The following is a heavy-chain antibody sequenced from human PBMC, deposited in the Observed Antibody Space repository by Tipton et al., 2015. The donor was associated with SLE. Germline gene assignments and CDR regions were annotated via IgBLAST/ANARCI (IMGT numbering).Heavy chain of an antibody. D-gene: IGHD5-12*01. J-gene: IGHJ1*01. CDR3: AGGTLATKYFQH. V-gene: IGHV1-18*01. CDR1: GYTFTSYG. CDR2: ISDYSGST. Sequence: QLVQSGAEVKKPGASVKVSCKASGYTFTSYGISWVRQAPGQGLEWMGWISDYSGSTNYNPSLKSRVTISVDTSKNQFSLKLSSVTAADTAVYYCAGGTLATKYFQHWGQGTLVTVSS.